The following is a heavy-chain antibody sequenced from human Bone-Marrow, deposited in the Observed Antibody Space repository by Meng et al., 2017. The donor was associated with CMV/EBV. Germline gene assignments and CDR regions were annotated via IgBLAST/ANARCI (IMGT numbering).Heavy chain of an antibody. V-gene: IGHV4-59*01. J-gene: IGHJ4*02. CDR1: GGSISSYY. CDR2: IYCSGST. CDR3: ARGGRSTRCDTAFDY. Sequence: SETLSLTCTVSGGSISSYYWSWIRQPPGKGLEWIGYIYCSGSTNYNPYLKSRVTISVDTSTNQFSLKLNSVTAADTAVYYCARGGRSTRCDTAFDYWGQGTLVTVSS. D-gene: IGHD2-2*02.